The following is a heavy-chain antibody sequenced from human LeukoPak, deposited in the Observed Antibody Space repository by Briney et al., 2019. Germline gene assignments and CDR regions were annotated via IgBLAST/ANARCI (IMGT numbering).Heavy chain of an antibody. CDR1: GFTFSDYY. CDR3: ARTANFAAGYYIDY. J-gene: IGHJ4*02. D-gene: IGHD6-13*01. Sequence: GGSLRLSCAASGFTFSDYYMSWIRQAPGKGLEWVSYISSSGSSIYYADSVKGRFTISRDNAKNSLYLQMNSLRAEDTAVYYCARTANFAAGYYIDYWGQGTLVTVSS. V-gene: IGHV3-11*04. CDR2: ISSSGSSI.